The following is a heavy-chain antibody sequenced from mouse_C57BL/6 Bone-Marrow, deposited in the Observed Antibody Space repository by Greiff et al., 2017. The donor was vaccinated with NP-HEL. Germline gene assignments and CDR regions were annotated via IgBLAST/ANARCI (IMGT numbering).Heavy chain of an antibody. V-gene: IGHV6-3*01. D-gene: IGHD4-1*01. CDR2: IRLKSDNYAT. CDR1: GFTFSNYW. Sequence: EVQLVESGGGLVQPGGSMKLSCVASGFTFSNYWMNWVRQSPEKGLEWVAQIRLKSDNYATHYAESVKGRFTISRDDSKSSVYLQMNNLRAGDTGIYYCTGLGPNYWGQGATLTVSS. CDR3: TGLGPNY. J-gene: IGHJ2*01.